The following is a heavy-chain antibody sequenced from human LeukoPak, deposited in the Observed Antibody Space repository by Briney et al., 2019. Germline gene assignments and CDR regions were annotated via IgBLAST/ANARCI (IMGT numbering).Heavy chain of an antibody. CDR1: GGSISIYY. CDR2: INYSGST. Sequence: SETLSLTCTVSGGSISIYYWSWIRQPPGKGLEWIGYINYSGSTNYNPSLKSRVTISVDTSKNQFSLKLTSVTAAGTALYYCARDLELGYWGQGTLVTVSS. CDR3: ARDLELGY. J-gene: IGHJ4*02. V-gene: IGHV4-59*01. D-gene: IGHD2/OR15-2a*01.